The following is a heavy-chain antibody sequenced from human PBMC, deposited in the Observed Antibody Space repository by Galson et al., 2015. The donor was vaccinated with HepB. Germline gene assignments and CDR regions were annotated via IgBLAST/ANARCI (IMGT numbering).Heavy chain of an antibody. CDR2: IYYSGST. D-gene: IGHD3-10*01. J-gene: IGHJ5*02. CDR3: ARGRGIFIRGQNWFDP. CDR1: GGSITFNDYF. V-gene: IGHV4-39*01. Sequence: SETLSLTCTVSGGSITFNDYFWGWIRQPPGKGLECIGTIYYSGSTYYNPSLKNRISISVDTSKNQFSLRLSSVTAADTAFYYCARGRGIFIRGQNWFDPWGHGTLVTVSS.